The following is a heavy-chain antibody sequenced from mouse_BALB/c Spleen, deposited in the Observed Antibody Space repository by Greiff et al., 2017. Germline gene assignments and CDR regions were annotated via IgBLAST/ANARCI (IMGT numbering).Heavy chain of an antibody. CDR2: IWAGGST. CDR3: ARDQHYGSSYEYFDV. D-gene: IGHD1-1*01. J-gene: IGHJ1*01. CDR1: GFSLTSYG. Sequence: VQLQESGPGLVAPSQSLSITCTVSGFSLTSYGVHWVRQPPGKGLEWLGVIWAGGSTNYNSALMSRLSISKDNSKSQVFLKMNSLQTDDTAMYYCARDQHYGSSYEYFDVWGAGTTVTVSS. V-gene: IGHV2-9*02.